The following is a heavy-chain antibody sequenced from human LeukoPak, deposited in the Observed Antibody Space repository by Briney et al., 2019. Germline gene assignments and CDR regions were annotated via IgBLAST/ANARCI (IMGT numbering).Heavy chain of an antibody. V-gene: IGHV3-48*01. CDR1: GFTFRNYS. CDR2: IRSSSSTI. Sequence: GGSLRLSCAASGFTFRNYSMNWVRQAPGKGLEWVSYIRSSSSTIYYADSVKGRFTISRDNAKNSLYLQMNSLRAEDTAVYYCASDYDSPFDFWGQGTLVTVSS. CDR3: ASDYDSPFDF. D-gene: IGHD5-12*01. J-gene: IGHJ4*02.